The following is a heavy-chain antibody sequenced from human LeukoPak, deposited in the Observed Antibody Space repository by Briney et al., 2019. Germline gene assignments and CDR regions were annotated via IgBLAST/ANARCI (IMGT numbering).Heavy chain of an antibody. CDR1: GFSFSNWW. Sequence: GGSLRLSCAASGFSFSNWWMAWVRQAPGKGLEWVANIKHDGGAKYYLESVKGRFTISRDNAKNSLYLQMNSLRAEDTAVYYCAELGITMIGGVWGKGTTVTISS. CDR3: AELGITMIGGV. V-gene: IGHV3-7*01. J-gene: IGHJ6*04. CDR2: IKHDGGAK. D-gene: IGHD3-10*02.